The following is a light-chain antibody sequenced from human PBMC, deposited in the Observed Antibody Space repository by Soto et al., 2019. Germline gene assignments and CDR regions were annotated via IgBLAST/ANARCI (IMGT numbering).Light chain of an antibody. J-gene: IGKJ3*01. CDR2: DVS. CDR1: QSVSNW. V-gene: IGKV1-5*01. Sequence: DIQMTQSPSTLSASVGERVTITCRASQSVSNWLAWYQHKPGKAPKLLIYDVSSLESGVPSRFSGSGSGTDFTLTISRLEPEDFAVYYCQQYGRSPIFTFGPGTKVDIK. CDR3: QQYGRSPIFT.